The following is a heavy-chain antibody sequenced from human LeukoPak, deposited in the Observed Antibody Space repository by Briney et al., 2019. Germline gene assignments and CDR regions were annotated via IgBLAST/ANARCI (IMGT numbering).Heavy chain of an antibody. CDR1: GFTFTSYW. D-gene: IGHD3-10*01. Sequence: QPGGSLRVSCAASGFTFTSYWMHWVRQAPGKGLVWVSRIKSDGRSTGYADSVKGRFTISRDNAKNTLYLQMNSLRAEDTAVYYCARDSYYGSGSLDYWGQGTLVTVSS. J-gene: IGHJ4*02. CDR2: IKSDGRST. V-gene: IGHV3-74*01. CDR3: ARDSYYGSGSLDY.